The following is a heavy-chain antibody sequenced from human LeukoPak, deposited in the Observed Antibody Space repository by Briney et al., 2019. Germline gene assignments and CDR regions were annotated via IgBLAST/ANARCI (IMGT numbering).Heavy chain of an antibody. Sequence: PGGSLRLSCAGSGFTFNNYAMSWVRRAPRKGLEWVSTIMIGGDGKHYADSVKGRFTISRDWSESTLYLQMNGLRADDTAVYYCVRAAPRDCSPASCSLFDTWGQGTLVTVSS. J-gene: IGHJ4*02. D-gene: IGHD2-2*01. CDR1: GFTFNNYA. CDR3: VRAAPRDCSPASCSLFDT. CDR2: IMIGGDGK. V-gene: IGHV3-23*01.